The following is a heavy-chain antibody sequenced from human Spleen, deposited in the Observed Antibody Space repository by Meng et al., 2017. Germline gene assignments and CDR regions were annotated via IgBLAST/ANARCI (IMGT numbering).Heavy chain of an antibody. Sequence: GSLKISCAASGFTFSIYGMHWVRQAPGKGLMWVSRIYSDVSDTTYADSVKGRFTISRDNAKNTLYLQMNSLRVEDTAVYYCARGGGEGYYYYGMDVWGQGTTVTVSS. D-gene: IGHD3-10*01. V-gene: IGHV3-74*01. CDR3: ARGGGEGYYYYGMDV. CDR1: GFTFSIYG. CDR2: IYSDVSDT. J-gene: IGHJ6*02.